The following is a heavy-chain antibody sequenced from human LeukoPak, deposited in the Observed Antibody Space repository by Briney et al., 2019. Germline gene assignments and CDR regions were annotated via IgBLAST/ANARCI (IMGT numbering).Heavy chain of an antibody. CDR3: AKGYSYGKGEYYFDY. J-gene: IGHJ4*02. CDR1: GFTFSSYG. Sequence: GGSLRLSCAASGFTFSSYGMSWVRQAPGKGLEWVSGISVSGGSTHYADSVKGRCTISRDKSKNTLYLQMNSLRAEDTAVYYCAKGYSYGKGEYYFDYWGQGTLVTVSS. V-gene: IGHV3-23*01. D-gene: IGHD5-18*01. CDR2: ISVSGGST.